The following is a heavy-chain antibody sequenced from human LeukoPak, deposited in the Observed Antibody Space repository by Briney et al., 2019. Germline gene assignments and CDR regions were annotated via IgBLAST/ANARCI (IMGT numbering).Heavy chain of an antibody. CDR2: ISGSGGST. CDR3: AKAPVGYYYDSSGERYFDY. V-gene: IGHV3-23*01. CDR1: GFTFSSHA. D-gene: IGHD3-22*01. Sequence: GGSLRLSCAASGFTFSSHAMSWVRQAPGKGLEWVSAISGSGGSTYNADSVKGRFTIFRDNSKNTLYLQMNSLRAEDTAVYYCAKAPVGYYYDSSGERYFDYWGQGTLATVSS. J-gene: IGHJ4*02.